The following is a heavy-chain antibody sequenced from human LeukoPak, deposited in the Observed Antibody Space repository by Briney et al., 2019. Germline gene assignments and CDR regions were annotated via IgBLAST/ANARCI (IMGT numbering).Heavy chain of an antibody. Sequence: PGGSLRLSCAASGFTFSRYWMHWVRQAPGKGLVWVARINSDGISTSYADSVKGRSTISRDNAKNTLYLQMNSLRAEDTAVYFCAGETGTGFDPWGQGTLVTVS. CDR2: INSDGIST. J-gene: IGHJ5*02. D-gene: IGHD3/OR15-3a*01. CDR3: AGETGTGFDP. V-gene: IGHV3-74*01. CDR1: GFTFSRYW.